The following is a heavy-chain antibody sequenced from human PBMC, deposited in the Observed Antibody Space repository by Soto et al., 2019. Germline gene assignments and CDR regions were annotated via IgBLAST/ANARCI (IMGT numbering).Heavy chain of an antibody. CDR2: IGTAGDT. CDR1: GLTISDFD. CDR3: ARDIHGMDV. Sequence: EVQLVESGGGVIQPGGSLTLSCTASGLTISDFDMHWVRQGPGKSLEWVSAIGTAGDTYYLASVKGRFTISRDRDRNSMYLYTNSLRVGDSAVYYCARDIHGMDVWGQGTTVSVSS. J-gene: IGHJ6*02. V-gene: IGHV3-13*01.